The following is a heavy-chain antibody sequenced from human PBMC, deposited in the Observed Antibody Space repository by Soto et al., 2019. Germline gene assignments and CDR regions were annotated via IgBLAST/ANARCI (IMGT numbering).Heavy chain of an antibody. D-gene: IGHD6-6*01. V-gene: IGHV4-30-4*08. CDR3: ARERPDGARLDP. CDR2: IYYSGST. Sequence: SETLSLTCTVSGGSISSGDYYWSWIRQHPGKGLEWIGYIYYSGSTYYNPSLKSRVTISVDTSKNQFSLKLSSVTAADTAVYYCARERPDGARLDPWGQGTLVTVPQ. CDR1: GGSISSGDYY. J-gene: IGHJ5*02.